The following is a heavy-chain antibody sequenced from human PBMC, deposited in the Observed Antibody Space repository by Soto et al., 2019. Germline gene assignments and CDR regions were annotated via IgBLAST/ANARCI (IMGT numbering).Heavy chain of an antibody. CDR1: GGSFSGYY. CDR3: ARGGYYGSSGYPTPYYFDY. Sequence: PSETLSLTCAVYGGSFSGYYWSWIRQPPGKWLEWIGEINHSGSTNYNPSLKSRVTISVDTSKNQFSLKLSSVTAADTAVYYCARGGYYGSSGYPTPYYFDYWGQGXQVTVYS. CDR2: INHSGST. V-gene: IGHV4-34*01. D-gene: IGHD3-22*01. J-gene: IGHJ4*02.